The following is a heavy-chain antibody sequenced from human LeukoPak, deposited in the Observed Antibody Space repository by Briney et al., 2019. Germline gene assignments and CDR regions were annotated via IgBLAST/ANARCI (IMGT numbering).Heavy chain of an antibody. J-gene: IGHJ5*02. V-gene: IGHV4-31*03. CDR2: IYYSGST. CDR1: GGSISSGGYY. CDR3: ARAMGGYDFWSGYYPAWFDP. D-gene: IGHD3-3*01. Sequence: SETLSLTCTVSGGSISSGGYYWSWIRQHPGKGLEWIGYIYYSGSTYYNPSLKGRVTISVDTSKNQFSLKLSSVTAADTAVYYCARAMGGYDFWSGYYPAWFDPWGQGTLVTVSS.